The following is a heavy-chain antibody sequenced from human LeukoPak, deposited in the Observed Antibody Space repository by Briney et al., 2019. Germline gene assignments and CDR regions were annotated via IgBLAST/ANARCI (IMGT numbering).Heavy chain of an antibody. Sequence: GASVKVSCKASGYTFTSYSISWVRQAPGQGLEWMGWISAYNGNTSYAQKLQGRVTMTTDTSTSTAYMELRSLRSDDTAVYYCARSPPYYSSSRYYYYYYMDVWGKGTTVTVSS. D-gene: IGHD6-6*01. CDR3: ARSPPYYSSSRYYYYYYMDV. CDR2: ISAYNGNT. V-gene: IGHV1-18*01. CDR1: GYTFTSYS. J-gene: IGHJ6*03.